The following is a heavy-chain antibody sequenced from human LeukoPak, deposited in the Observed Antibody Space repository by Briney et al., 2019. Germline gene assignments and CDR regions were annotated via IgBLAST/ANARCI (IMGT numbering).Heavy chain of an antibody. CDR3: ASPSLYCSSTNCLYYYYGMDV. CDR1: GGSFSGYY. V-gene: IGHV4-34*01. Sequence: PETLSLTCAVYGGSFSGYYWNWIRQPPGKGLEWIGEINHSGSTNYNPSLKSRVTISVDTSKNQFSLKLSSVTAADTAVYYCASPSLYCSSTNCLYYYYGMDVWGQGTTVTVSS. D-gene: IGHD2-2*01. CDR2: INHSGST. J-gene: IGHJ6*02.